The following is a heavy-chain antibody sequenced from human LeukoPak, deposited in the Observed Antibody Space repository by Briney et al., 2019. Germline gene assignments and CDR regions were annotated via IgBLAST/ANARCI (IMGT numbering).Heavy chain of an antibody. CDR2: IGSGSVDK. D-gene: IGHD3-3*01. CDR3: AKRVPLTALDS. CDR1: GFTFSSYG. J-gene: IGHJ5*01. Sequence: PGRSLRLSCAASGFTFSSYGMHWVRQAPGKGLEWVSVIGSGSVDKHYADTVRGRFDISRDNSKNRLFLQMNSLRVEDSGVYYCAKRVPLTALDSWGQGTLVTVSS. V-gene: IGHV3-NL1*01.